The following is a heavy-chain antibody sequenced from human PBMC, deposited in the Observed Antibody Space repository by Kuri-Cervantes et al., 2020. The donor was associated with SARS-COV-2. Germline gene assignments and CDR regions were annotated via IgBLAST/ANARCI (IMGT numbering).Heavy chain of an antibody. V-gene: IGHV4-39*01. CDR2: INHSGST. D-gene: IGHD4-11*01. CDR1: GGSISSSSYY. CDR3: ARHSPLQSYYYYYYGMDV. J-gene: IGHJ6*02. Sequence: ESLKISCTVSGGSISSSSYYWGWIRQPPGKGLEWIGEINHSGSTNYNPSLKSRVTISVDTSKNQFSLKLSSVTAADTAVYYCARHSPLQSYYYYYYGMDVWGQGTTVTVSS.